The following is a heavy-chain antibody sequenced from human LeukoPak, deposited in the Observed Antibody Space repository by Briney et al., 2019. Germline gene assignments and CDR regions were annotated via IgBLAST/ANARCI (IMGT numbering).Heavy chain of an antibody. CDR1: VLTVSSNY. D-gene: IGHD4-17*01. J-gene: IGHJ6*02. V-gene: IGHV3-53*01. CDR2: IYSGGST. CDR3: ARDSDYGDYYYYGMDV. Sequence: PGGSLRLSCAASVLTVSSNYMSWVRQAPGKGLEWVSVIYSGGSTYYADSVKGRFTISRDNSKNTLYLQMNSLRAEDTAVYYCARDSDYGDYYYYGMDVWGQGTTVTVSS.